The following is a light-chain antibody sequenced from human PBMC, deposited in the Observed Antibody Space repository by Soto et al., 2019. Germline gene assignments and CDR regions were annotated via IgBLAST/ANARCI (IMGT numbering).Light chain of an antibody. Sequence: QSVLTQPASVSGSPGQSITIPCTGTSGDVGGYNLVSWYQQHPGKAPKLMIYEVTERPSGVSNRFSGSKSGNTASLTISGLQPDDEADYYCCSYAGSSTHVFGGGTKVTVL. J-gene: IGLJ1*01. CDR1: SGDVGGYNL. CDR3: CSYAGSSTHV. CDR2: EVT. V-gene: IGLV2-23*02.